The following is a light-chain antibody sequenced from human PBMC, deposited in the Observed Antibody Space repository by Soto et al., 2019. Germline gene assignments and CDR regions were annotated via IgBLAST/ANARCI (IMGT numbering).Light chain of an antibody. J-gene: IGKJ1*01. Sequence: DFQMTQSPSSLSASVGDRVTVTCRASQSISNFLNWYQQKPGKAPKLLIYAASSLQSGVPSRFSGSGSGTDFTLTISSLQPEDFATYYCQQSYSSFRTFGQGTKVEIK. V-gene: IGKV1-39*01. CDR1: QSISNF. CDR3: QQSYSSFRT. CDR2: AAS.